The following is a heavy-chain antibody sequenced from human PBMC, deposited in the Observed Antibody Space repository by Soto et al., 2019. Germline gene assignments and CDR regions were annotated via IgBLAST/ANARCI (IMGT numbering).Heavy chain of an antibody. CDR2: IYYSGST. J-gene: IGHJ5*01. D-gene: IGHD5-18*01. CDR3: ARLVWSYGTWFDY. Sequence: SETLSLTCTVSGGSISSYYWSWIQQPPGKGLEWIGYIYYSGSTNYNPSLKSRVTISVDTSKNQFSLKLSSVTAADTAVYYCARLVWSYGTWFDYWGQGTLVTAPQ. V-gene: IGHV4-59*08. CDR1: GGSISSYY.